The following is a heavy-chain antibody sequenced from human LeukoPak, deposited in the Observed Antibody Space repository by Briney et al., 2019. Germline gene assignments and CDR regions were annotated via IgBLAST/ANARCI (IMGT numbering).Heavy chain of an antibody. D-gene: IGHD3-22*01. Sequence: ETVSLPCTVSGDSMSRYYWMWMRLPPPRGLEWIGYIYYSGSTNYSPPVQTRVTISVDTPENQFSLNMSSVTAADTAIYYCARGGPNSSGYASDGFDMWGEGTLVTVSS. CDR2: IYYSGST. V-gene: IGHV4-59*01. CDR1: GDSMSRYY. CDR3: ARGGPNSSGYASDGFDM. J-gene: IGHJ3*02.